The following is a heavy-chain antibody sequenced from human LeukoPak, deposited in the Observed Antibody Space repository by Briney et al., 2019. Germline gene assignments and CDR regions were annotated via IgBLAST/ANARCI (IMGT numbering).Heavy chain of an antibody. CDR2: IIPIFGTA. Sequence: SVKVSCKASEGTFSSYAISWVRQAPGQGLEWMGGIIPIFGTANYAQKFQGRVTITADESTSTAYMELSSLRSEDTAVYYCATYTAMVTGTFDYWGQGTLVTVSS. D-gene: IGHD5-18*01. V-gene: IGHV1-69*01. J-gene: IGHJ4*02. CDR3: ATYTAMVTGTFDY. CDR1: EGTFSSYA.